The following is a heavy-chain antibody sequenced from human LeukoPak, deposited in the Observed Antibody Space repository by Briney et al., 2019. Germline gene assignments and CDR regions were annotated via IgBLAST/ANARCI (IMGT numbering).Heavy chain of an antibody. CDR1: GFTFSNFA. CDR3: AKRGGGCSTGVCFNWFDS. CDR2: IGVTADYT. D-gene: IGHD2-8*01. Sequence: QPGGSLRLSCAASGFTFSNFALSWVRQAPGKGLEWVSTIGVTADYTSFADSVKGRFTISRDNSKNTVYLQMNGLRAEDTALYFCAKRGGGCSTGVCFNWFDSWGQGTLVTVSS. V-gene: IGHV3-23*01. J-gene: IGHJ5*01.